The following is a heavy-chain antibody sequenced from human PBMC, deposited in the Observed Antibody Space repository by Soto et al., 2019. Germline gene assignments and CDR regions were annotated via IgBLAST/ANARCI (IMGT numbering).Heavy chain of an antibody. CDR3: ARDRGYSYGFVY. CDR1: GGSISSYY. J-gene: IGHJ4*02. V-gene: IGHV4-59*12. D-gene: IGHD5-18*01. CDR2: IYYSGST. Sequence: PSETLSLTCTVSGGSISSYYWSWIRQPPGKGLEWIVYIYYSGSTNYNPSLKSRVTISVYTSKNQFSLKLSSVTAADTAVYYCARDRGYSYGFVYWGQGTLVTVSS.